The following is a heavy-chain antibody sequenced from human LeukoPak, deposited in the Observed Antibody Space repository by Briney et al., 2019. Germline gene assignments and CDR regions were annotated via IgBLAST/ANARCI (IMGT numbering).Heavy chain of an antibody. Sequence: GGSLSLSCVGSEFSFRSYWMSWFRQAPGKGLEWVANIMQDGSETYYVDSVKGRFTISRDNAKESLYLQMNNLRVEDTAVYFCRGTRTTIFAYFMDVWGKGTTVTVSS. J-gene: IGHJ6*03. CDR3: RGTRTTIFAYFMDV. D-gene: IGHD3-3*01. V-gene: IGHV3-7*01. CDR1: EFSFRSYW. CDR2: IMQDGSET.